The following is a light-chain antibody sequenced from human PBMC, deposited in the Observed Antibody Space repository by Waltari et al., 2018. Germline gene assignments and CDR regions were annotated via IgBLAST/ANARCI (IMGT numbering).Light chain of an antibody. V-gene: IGKV1-9*01. CDR1: QGITTY. CDR3: QQRNSYPPT. CDR2: AAS. Sequence: DIQLTQSPSFLSASVGDRVSITCRASQGITTYLAWYQQKPGKAPKLLIFAASTLQSGVPSRFRGSGSGTEFTLTINSLRPEDFATYYCQQRNSYPPTFGPGTKVDI. J-gene: IGKJ3*01.